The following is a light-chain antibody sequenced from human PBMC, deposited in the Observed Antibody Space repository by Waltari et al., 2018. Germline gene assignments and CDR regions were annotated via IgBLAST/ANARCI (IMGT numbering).Light chain of an antibody. CDR2: ATS. J-gene: IGKJ4*01. Sequence: DIQMTQASSSLSASVGVRVHIPWLTSRSVSIYLNWYQQKPGKAPNLLIYATSALQTGVPSRFSGSGSGTDFTLTITNLQPEDFGIYYCQQTYDTPLTFGAGTKVQLK. CDR3: QQTYDTPLT. CDR1: RSVSIY. V-gene: IGKV1-39*01.